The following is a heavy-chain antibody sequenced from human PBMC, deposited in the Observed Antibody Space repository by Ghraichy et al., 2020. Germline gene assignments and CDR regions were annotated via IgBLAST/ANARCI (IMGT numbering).Heavy chain of an antibody. Sequence: GGSLRLSCAASGFTFSSYGMHWVRQAPGKGLEWVAVIWYDGSNKYYADSVKGRFTISRDNSKNTLYLQMNSLRAEDTAVYYCARDPLRFLEWPRGYFDYWGQGTLVTVSS. CDR1: GFTFSSYG. J-gene: IGHJ4*02. CDR2: IWYDGSNK. D-gene: IGHD3-3*01. V-gene: IGHV3-33*01. CDR3: ARDPLRFLEWPRGYFDY.